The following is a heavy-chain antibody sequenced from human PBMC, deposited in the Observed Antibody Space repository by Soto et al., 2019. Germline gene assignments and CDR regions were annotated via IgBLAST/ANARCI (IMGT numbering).Heavy chain of an antibody. D-gene: IGHD3-3*02. CDR1: GGTFSSYA. V-gene: IGHV1-69*12. CDR2: IIPLFRTP. Sequence: QVPLVQSGAEVKEPGSSVKVSCQASGGTFSSYALSWVRQAPGQGLEWMGGIIPLFRTPDYAQKFQGRVTITADESTSTAYMELSSLRSEDTAIYYCARDNGRPQLGGNYYYITDVWGQGTTITVSS. J-gene: IGHJ6*02. CDR3: ARDNGRPQLGGNYYYITDV.